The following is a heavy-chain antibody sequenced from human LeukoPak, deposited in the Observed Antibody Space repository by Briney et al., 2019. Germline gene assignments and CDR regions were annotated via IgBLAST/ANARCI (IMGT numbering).Heavy chain of an antibody. CDR3: ARTQPGTVTRPCAFDI. CDR1: GGSFSAHY. Sequence: SETLSLTCAVYGGSFSAHYWNWIRQPPGKGLEWIGSIYHSGSTYYNPSLKSRVTISVDTSKNQFSLKLSSVTAADTAVYYCARTQPGTVTRPCAFDIWGQGTMVTVSS. V-gene: IGHV4-34*01. J-gene: IGHJ3*02. CDR2: IYHSGST. D-gene: IGHD4-17*01.